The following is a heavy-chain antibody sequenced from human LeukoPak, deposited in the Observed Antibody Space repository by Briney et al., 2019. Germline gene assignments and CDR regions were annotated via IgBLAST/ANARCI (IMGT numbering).Heavy chain of an antibody. CDR3: ARIIKTKDTTMTTAYWYFDL. CDR1: GGSISSYY. V-gene: IGHV4-4*07. Sequence: SETLFLTCTVSGGSISSYYWSWIRQPAGKGLEWIGRIYSSGSTNYNPSLKSRVTMSVDTSNNQFSLKLSSVTAADTAVYYCARIIKTKDTTMTTAYWYFDLWGRGTLVTVSS. J-gene: IGHJ2*01. CDR2: IYSSGST. D-gene: IGHD4-17*01.